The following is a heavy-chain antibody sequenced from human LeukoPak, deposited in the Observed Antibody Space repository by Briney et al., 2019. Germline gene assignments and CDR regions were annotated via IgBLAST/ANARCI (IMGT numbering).Heavy chain of an antibody. CDR3: AKRGPERITMVRGVIVVGGIDY. Sequence: QPGGSLRLSCAASGFTFSTYGMHWVRQAPGKGLEWVAFIRYDGSNKYYADSVKGRFTISRDNSKNTLYLQMNSLRAEDTAVYYCAKRGPERITMVRGVIVVGGIDYWGQGTLVTVSS. D-gene: IGHD3-10*01. J-gene: IGHJ4*02. CDR2: IRYDGSNK. CDR1: GFTFSTYG. V-gene: IGHV3-30*02.